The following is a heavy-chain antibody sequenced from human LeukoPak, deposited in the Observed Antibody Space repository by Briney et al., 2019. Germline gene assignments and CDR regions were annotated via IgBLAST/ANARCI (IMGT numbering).Heavy chain of an antibody. CDR3: ARHSGGSDY. J-gene: IGHJ4*02. V-gene: IGHV4-61*02. Sequence: SETLSLTCTVSGGSISSGSYYWSWIRQPAGKGLEWIGRIYTSGSTNYNPSLKSRVTISVDTSKNQFSLKLSSVTAADTAVYYCARHSGGSDYWGQGTLVTVSS. CDR2: IYTSGST. CDR1: GGSISSGSYY. D-gene: IGHD3-10*01.